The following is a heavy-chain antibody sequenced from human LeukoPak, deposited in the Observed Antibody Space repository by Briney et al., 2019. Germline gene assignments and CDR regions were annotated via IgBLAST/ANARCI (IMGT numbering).Heavy chain of an antibody. D-gene: IGHD3-9*01. CDR3: ARVYDILTGGRKYYYYYYMDV. V-gene: IGHV1-18*01. CDR1: GYTFTSYG. J-gene: IGHJ6*03. Sequence: ASVKVSCKASGYTFTSYGISWVRQAPGQGLEWMGWISAYNGNINYAQKLQGRVTMTTDTSTSTAYMELRSLRSDDTAVYYCARVYDILTGGRKYYYYYYMDVWGKGTTVTVSS. CDR2: ISAYNGNI.